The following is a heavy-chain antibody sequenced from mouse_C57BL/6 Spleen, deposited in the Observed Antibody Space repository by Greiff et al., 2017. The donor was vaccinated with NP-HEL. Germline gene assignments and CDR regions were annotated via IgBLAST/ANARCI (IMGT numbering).Heavy chain of an antibody. CDR1: GFTFSDFY. J-gene: IGHJ3*01. CDR3: ARGGYYSNAWFAY. Sequence: EVNVVESGGGLVQSGRSLRLSCATSGFTFSDFYMEWVRQAPGKGLEWIAASRNKANDYTTEYSASVKGRFIVSRDTSQSILYMQMNALRAEDTAIYYCARGGYYSNAWFAYWGKGTLVTVSA. V-gene: IGHV7-1*01. CDR2: SRNKANDYTT. D-gene: IGHD2-5*01.